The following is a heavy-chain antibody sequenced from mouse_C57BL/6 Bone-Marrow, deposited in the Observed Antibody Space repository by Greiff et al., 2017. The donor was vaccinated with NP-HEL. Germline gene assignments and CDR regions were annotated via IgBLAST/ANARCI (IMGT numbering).Heavy chain of an antibody. V-gene: IGHV1-72*01. D-gene: IGHD1-1*01. J-gene: IGHJ2*01. Sequence: QVQLQQSGAELVKPGASVKLSCKASGYTFTSYLMHWVKQRPGRGLEWIGRIDPNSGGTKYNEKFKSKATLTVDKPSSTADMQLNSLTSEYSAVYYCARYYYGSSSFDYWGQGTTLTVSS. CDR3: ARYYYGSSSFDY. CDR2: IDPNSGGT. CDR1: GYTFTSYL.